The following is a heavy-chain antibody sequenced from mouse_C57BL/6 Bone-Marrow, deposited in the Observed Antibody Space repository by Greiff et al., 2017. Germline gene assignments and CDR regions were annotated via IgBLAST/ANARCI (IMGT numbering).Heavy chain of an antibody. D-gene: IGHD5-1*01. CDR3: ADLPSLAY. J-gene: IGHJ3*01. V-gene: IGHV1-7*01. CDR1: GYTFTSYW. Sequence: QVQLQQSGAELAKPGASVKLSCKASGYTFTSYWMHWVKQRPGQGLEWIGYINPSSGYTKYNQTFKDKATLTADKSSSTAYMQLSSLRYEDAAVYYCADLPSLAYWGQGTLVNVSA. CDR2: INPSSGYT.